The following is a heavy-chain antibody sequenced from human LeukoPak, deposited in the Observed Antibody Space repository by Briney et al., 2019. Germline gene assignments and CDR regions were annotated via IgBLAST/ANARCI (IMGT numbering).Heavy chain of an antibody. Sequence: SETLSLTCAVYGGSFSGYYWSWIRQPPGKGLEWIGEINHSGSTNYNPSLKSRVTISVDTSKNQFSLKLGSVTAADTAVYYCARGVLGRGGSYICPFKDYWGQGTLVTVSS. CDR2: INHSGST. CDR1: GGSFSGYY. V-gene: IGHV4-34*01. CDR3: ARGVLGRGGSYICPFKDY. D-gene: IGHD1-26*01. J-gene: IGHJ4*02.